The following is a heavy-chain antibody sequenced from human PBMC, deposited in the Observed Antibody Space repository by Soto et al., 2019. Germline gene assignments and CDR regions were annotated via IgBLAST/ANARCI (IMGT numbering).Heavy chain of an antibody. D-gene: IGHD1-26*01. Sequence: GGSLRLSCASSGFTFSTYTMNWVRQAPGKGLEWVSSINGRSNYKYYTDSVKGRFTISRDNAKNSLYLQMNRLRAEDTAVSYCAREDGIVGGTPALDYWRLGTLFTVPS. J-gene: IGHJ4*01. CDR3: AREDGIVGGTPALDY. CDR2: INGRSNYK. V-gene: IGHV3-21*01. CDR1: GFTFSTYT.